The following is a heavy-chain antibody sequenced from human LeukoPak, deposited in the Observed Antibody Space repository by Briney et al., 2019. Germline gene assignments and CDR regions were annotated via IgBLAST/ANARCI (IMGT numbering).Heavy chain of an antibody. CDR1: GFTFSSYA. D-gene: IGHD3-16*01. CDR2: ISYDGSNK. CDR3: AGLYGPSIDY. V-gene: IGHV3-30*04. J-gene: IGHJ4*02. Sequence: GGSLRLSCAASGFTFSSYAMHWFRQAPGKGLEWVAVISYDGSNKYYADSVKGRFTISRDNSKNTLYLQMNSLRAEDTAVYYCAGLYGPSIDYWGQGTLVTVSS.